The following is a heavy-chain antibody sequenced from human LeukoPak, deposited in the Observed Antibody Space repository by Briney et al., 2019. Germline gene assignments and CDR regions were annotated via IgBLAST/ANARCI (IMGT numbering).Heavy chain of an antibody. J-gene: IGHJ4*02. D-gene: IGHD6-13*01. CDR3: ARDRSSRSSLGYFDY. CDR1: GFTVSSNY. V-gene: IGHV3-66*01. Sequence: GGSLRLSCAASGFTVSSNYMNWVRQAPGKGLEWVSMIYPNGNTFYTNSVKGRFTISRDNSKNTLYLQMNSLRAEDTAVYYCARDRSSRSSLGYFDYWGQGTLVTVSS. CDR2: IYPNGNT.